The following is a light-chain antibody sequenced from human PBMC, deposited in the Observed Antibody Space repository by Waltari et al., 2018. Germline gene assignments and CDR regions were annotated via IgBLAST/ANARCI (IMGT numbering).Light chain of an antibody. Sequence: EIMMTQSPATLSVSPGDRATLSCRASQHIYTNLAWYQQKPGQTPRLLIYGASTRPTGIPARFSGSGSGTEFTLTINSLQSEDFAVYYCQQYNSWLTWTFGQGTKVEIK. CDR1: QHIYTN. V-gene: IGKV3-15*01. CDR2: GAS. J-gene: IGKJ1*01. CDR3: QQYNSWLTWT.